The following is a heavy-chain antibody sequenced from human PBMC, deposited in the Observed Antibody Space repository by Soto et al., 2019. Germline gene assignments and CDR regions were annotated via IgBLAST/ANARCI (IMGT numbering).Heavy chain of an antibody. D-gene: IGHD2-15*01. CDR2: INHSGST. CDR1: GGSFSGYY. J-gene: IGHJ4*02. Sequence: PSETLSLTCAVYGGSFSGYYWSWIRQPPGKGLEWIGEINHSGSTNYNPSLKSRVTISVDTSKNQFSLKLSSVTAADTAVYYCAGGSVVVVAATNFDYWGQGTLVTVSS. CDR3: AGGSVVVVAATNFDY. V-gene: IGHV4-34*01.